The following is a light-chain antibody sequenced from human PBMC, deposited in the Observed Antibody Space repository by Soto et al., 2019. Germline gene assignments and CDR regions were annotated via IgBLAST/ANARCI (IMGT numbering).Light chain of an antibody. Sequence: EIVLTQSPGTLSLSPGERATLSCRASQSVSSSYLAWYQQKPGQAPRLLIYGASSRATGIPDRFSGSGSGTDFTLPISRLEPEDFAVYYCQQYGSSPPSLTFGGGTKVEIK. CDR2: GAS. J-gene: IGKJ4*01. CDR3: QQYGSSPPSLT. CDR1: QSVSSSY. V-gene: IGKV3-20*01.